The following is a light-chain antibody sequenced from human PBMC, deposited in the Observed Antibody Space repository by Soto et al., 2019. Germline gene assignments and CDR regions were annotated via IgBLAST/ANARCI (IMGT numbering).Light chain of an antibody. Sequence: DIQMTQSPSSLSASVGDRVTITCRANQGISTYLAWYQQKPGKVPKVLIYSASTLQSGVPSRFRGSGSGTDFTLTISSLQPEDVATYYCQKYDSAPETFGQGTKVDIK. V-gene: IGKV1-27*01. CDR2: SAS. CDR3: QKYDSAPET. J-gene: IGKJ1*01. CDR1: QGISTY.